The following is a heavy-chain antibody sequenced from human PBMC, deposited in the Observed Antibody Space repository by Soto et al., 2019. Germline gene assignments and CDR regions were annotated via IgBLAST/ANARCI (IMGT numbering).Heavy chain of an antibody. CDR3: ASWNEREHAYDV. J-gene: IGHJ3*01. D-gene: IGHD1-1*01. CDR1: GLTVSGTKY. CDR2: LYDVYGS. V-gene: IGHV3-53*01. Sequence: DVQLVESGGGLIQPGESLRLSCAAFGLTVSGTKYVAWVRQAPGKGLEWVSALYDVYGSFYADSVKGRFTTSSDNSKSTVYLQMNDLRPDDTAVYYCASWNEREHAYDVWGQGTAVTVSS.